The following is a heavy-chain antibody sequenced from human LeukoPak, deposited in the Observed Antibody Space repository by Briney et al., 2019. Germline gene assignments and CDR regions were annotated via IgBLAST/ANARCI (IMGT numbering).Heavy chain of an antibody. CDR1: GFTFSSHW. V-gene: IGHV3-7*01. J-gene: IGHJ5*02. D-gene: IGHD2-15*01. Sequence: GGSLRLSCAASGFTFSSHWMSWVRQAPGKGLEWVANIKQDGSEKYYVDSVKGRFTISRDNSKNTLYLQMNSLRAEDTAVYYCARDRMQRFDPWGQGTLVTVSS. CDR3: ARDRMQRFDP. CDR2: IKQDGSEK.